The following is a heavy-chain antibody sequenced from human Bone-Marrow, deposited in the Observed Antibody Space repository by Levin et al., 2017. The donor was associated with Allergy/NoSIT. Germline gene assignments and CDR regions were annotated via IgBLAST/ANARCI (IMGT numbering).Heavy chain of an antibody. CDR2: ISGSGGST. D-gene: IGHD6-13*01. CDR1: GFTFSSYA. J-gene: IGHJ4*02. CDR3: AKDNPRTSSSPLDY. V-gene: IGHV3-23*01. Sequence: LSLTCAASGFTFSSYAMSWVRQAPGKGLEWVSAISGSGGSTYYADSVKGRFTISRDNSKNTLYLQMNSLRAEDTAVYYCAKDNPRTSSSPLDYWGQGTLVTVSS.